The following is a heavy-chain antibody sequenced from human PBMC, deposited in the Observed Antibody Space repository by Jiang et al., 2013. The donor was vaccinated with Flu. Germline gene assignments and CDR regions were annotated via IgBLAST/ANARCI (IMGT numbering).Heavy chain of an antibody. V-gene: IGHV4-31*01. Sequence: GSGLVKPSQTLSLTCTVSGGSISSGGYYWSWIRQHPGKGLEWIGYIYYSGSTYYNPSLKSLVTISVDTSKNQFSLKLSSVTAADTAVYYCARVWGGRRLRGVHWFDPWGQGTLVTVSS. CDR3: ARVWGGRRLRGVHWFDP. D-gene: IGHD3-10*01. CDR2: IYYSGST. CDR1: GGSISSGGYY. J-gene: IGHJ5*02.